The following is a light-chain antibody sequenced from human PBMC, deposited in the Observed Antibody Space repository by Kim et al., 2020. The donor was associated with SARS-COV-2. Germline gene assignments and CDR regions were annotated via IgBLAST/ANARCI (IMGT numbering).Light chain of an antibody. CDR3: QAWDGSTAV. Sequence: VSQGQPASITFSGDELGSKFTCWYQQKPGQSPVLVIYQDRKRPSGIPERFSGSNSGNTASLTISGTQSVDEADYYCQAWDGSTAVFGGGTQLTVL. J-gene: IGLJ3*02. CDR2: QDR. CDR1: ELGSKF. V-gene: IGLV3-1*01.